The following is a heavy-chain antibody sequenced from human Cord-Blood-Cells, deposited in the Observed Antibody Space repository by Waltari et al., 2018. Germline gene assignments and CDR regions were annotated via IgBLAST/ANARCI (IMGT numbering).Heavy chain of an antibody. J-gene: IGHJ2*01. Sequence: VTLKESGPVLMKPTETLTLTCPVSGFSLSNARMGVSWIRQPPGKALEWLAHIFSNDEKSYSTSLKCRLTISKDTSKSQVVLTMTNMDPGDTATYYCARIRAGDVRFWYFDLWGRGTLVTVSS. CDR1: GFSLSNARMG. V-gene: IGHV2-26*01. D-gene: IGHD7-27*01. CDR3: ARIRAGDVRFWYFDL. CDR2: IFSNDEK.